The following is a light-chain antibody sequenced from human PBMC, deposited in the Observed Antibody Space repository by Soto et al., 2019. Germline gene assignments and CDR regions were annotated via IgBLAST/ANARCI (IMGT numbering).Light chain of an antibody. CDR1: QSISSW. J-gene: IGKJ4*01. CDR3: QQYNSYLLT. CDR2: KAS. Sequence: DIQMTQSPSTLSASVGDRVTITCRASQSISSWLAWYQQKPGKAPKLLIYKASSLESGVPSRFSGSRSGTEFTLTSSSLQPDDFATYYCQQYNSYLLTFGGGTKVEIK. V-gene: IGKV1-5*03.